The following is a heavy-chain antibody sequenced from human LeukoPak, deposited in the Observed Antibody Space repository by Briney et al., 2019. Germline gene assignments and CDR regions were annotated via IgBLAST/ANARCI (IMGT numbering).Heavy chain of an antibody. Sequence: ESLHTSCKGSGYNFPTYWIGWVRQMPGKGLEWMGIIYPDDSDTRYSPSFQGQVTISVDKSINTAYLQWSSLKASDTAMYYCTRLDGSSWVSGMDVWGGGIAVTVSP. V-gene: IGHV5-51*01. J-gene: IGHJ6*01. CDR1: GYNFPTYW. CDR2: IYPDDSDT. D-gene: IGHD6-13*01. CDR3: TRLDGSSWVSGMDV.